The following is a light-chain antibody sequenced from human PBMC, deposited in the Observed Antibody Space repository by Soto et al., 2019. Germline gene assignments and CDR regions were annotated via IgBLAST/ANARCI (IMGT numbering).Light chain of an antibody. CDR3: QQRGNRPPWT. CDR2: DAS. CDR1: QSVSNY. J-gene: IGKJ1*01. Sequence: EIVLTQSPATLSLSPGERATLSCRASQSVSNYLAWYQQKPGQAPRLLIYDASNRATGIPARFSGSGSGTDFTLTISSLEPEDVAVYYCQQRGNRPPWTFGQGTKVDIK. V-gene: IGKV3-11*01.